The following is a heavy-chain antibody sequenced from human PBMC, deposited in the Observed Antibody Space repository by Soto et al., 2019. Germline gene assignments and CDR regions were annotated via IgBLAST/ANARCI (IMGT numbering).Heavy chain of an antibody. CDR3: ARLGSCFDY. CDR2: IYYSGST. CDR1: GGSISSYY. D-gene: IGHD2-15*01. Sequence: QVQLQESGPGLVKPSETLSLTCTVSGGSISSYYWSWIRQPPGKGLEWIGYIYYSGSTNYNPSLKSRVTISVDTSKNQFSLKLSSVTAADTAVYYCARLGSCFDYWGQGTLVTVSS. V-gene: IGHV4-59*08. J-gene: IGHJ4*02.